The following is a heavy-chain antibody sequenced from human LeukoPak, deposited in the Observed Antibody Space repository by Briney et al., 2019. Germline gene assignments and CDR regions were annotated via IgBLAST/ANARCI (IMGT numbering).Heavy chain of an antibody. J-gene: IGHJ1*01. V-gene: IGHV4-59*08. CDR1: GGSISSYY. CDR3: ARQLGSGAPFQH. Sequence: PSETLSLTCTVSGGSISSYYWSWIRQPPGKGLEWIGYIYYSGSTNYNPSLKSRVTISVDTSKNQFSLKLSSVTAADTAVYYCARQLGSGAPFQHRGQGTLVTVSS. CDR2: IYYSGST.